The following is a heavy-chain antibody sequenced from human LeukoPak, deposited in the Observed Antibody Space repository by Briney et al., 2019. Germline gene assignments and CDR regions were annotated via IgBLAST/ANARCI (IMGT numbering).Heavy chain of an antibody. V-gene: IGHV1-18*04. J-gene: IGHJ1*01. CDR1: GYKFLSHG. CDR2: IRADNGDT. D-gene: IGHD2/OR15-2a*01. CDR3: ARDWPTVIADF. Sequence: AASVRVSCKTSGYKFLSHGMSWVRQAPGQGLEWLGWIRADNGDTRFAQKFQGRFTMTTDTSTSTAHMELRSLRSDDTAVYYCARDWPTVIADFWGQGTLVTVSS.